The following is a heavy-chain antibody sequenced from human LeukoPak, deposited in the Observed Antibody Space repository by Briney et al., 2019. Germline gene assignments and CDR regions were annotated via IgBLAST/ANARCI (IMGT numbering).Heavy chain of an antibody. CDR2: IKQDGSEK. CDR3: ARDKPDGSYYGSVFDP. V-gene: IGHV3-7*01. Sequence: PGGSLRLSCAASGFTFSSYWMSWVRQAPGKGLEWVAIIKQDGSEKYYVDSVKGRFTISRDNARNSLYLQMNSLRAEDTAVYYCARDKPDGSYYGSVFDPWGQGTLVSVSS. D-gene: IGHD1-26*01. J-gene: IGHJ5*02. CDR1: GFTFSSYW.